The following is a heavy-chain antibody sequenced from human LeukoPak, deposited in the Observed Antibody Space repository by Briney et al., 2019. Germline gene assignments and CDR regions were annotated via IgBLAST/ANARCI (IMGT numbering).Heavy chain of an antibody. CDR2: IWYDGSNK. D-gene: IGHD3-10*01. CDR3: ARGLLWFGELLSVSGMDV. CDR1: GFTFSSYG. V-gene: IGHV3-33*01. Sequence: GGSLRLSCAASGFTFSSYGMHWVRQAPGKGLEWVADIWYDGSNKYYADSVKGRFTISRDNSKNTLYLQMNSLRAEDTAVYYCARGLLWFGELLSVSGMDVWGQGTTVTVSS. J-gene: IGHJ6*02.